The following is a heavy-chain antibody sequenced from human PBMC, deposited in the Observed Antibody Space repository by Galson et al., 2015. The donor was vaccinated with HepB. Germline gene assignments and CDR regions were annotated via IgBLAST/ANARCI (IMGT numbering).Heavy chain of an antibody. CDR1: GYSFTSYW. CDR3: ARQAPAPRGKGSGNKDAFDI. V-gene: IGHV5-51*01. J-gene: IGHJ3*02. Sequence: QSGAEVKKPGESLKIPCKGSGYSFTSYWIGWVRQMPGKGLEWMGIIYPGDSDTRYRPSFQGQFTISADKSISTAYLQWGSLKASDTAMYYWARQAPAPRGKGSGNKDAFDIWGQGTMVTVSS. CDR2: IYPGDSDT. D-gene: IGHD3-10*01.